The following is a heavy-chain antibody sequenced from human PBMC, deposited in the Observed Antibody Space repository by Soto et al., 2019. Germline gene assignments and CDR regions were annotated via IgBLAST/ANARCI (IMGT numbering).Heavy chain of an antibody. CDR1: GGSISSSSYY. CDR2: IYYSGST. CDR3: ARLTSGFGESIDY. D-gene: IGHD3-10*01. V-gene: IGHV4-39*01. J-gene: IGHJ4*02. Sequence: SETLSLTWTVSGGSISSSSYYWGWIRQPPGKGLEWIGSIYYSGSTYYNPSLKSRVTISVDTSKNQFSLKLSSVTAADTAVYYCARLTSGFGESIDYWGQGTLVTVSS.